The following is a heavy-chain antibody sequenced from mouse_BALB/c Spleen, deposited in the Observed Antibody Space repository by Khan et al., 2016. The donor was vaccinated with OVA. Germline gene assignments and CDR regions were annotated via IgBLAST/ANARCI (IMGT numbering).Heavy chain of an antibody. V-gene: IGHV3-2*02. CDR3: ARDYGSSYLFFDY. Sequence: EVQLQESGPGLVKPSQSLSLTCTVTGYSITSDYAWNWIRQFPGNKLEWMAYITYSGSTGYNPSLKGRISITRDTSKNQFFLQLNSVTTEDTATSYYARDYGSSYLFFDYWGQGTTLTVSS. CDR1: GYSITSDYA. D-gene: IGHD1-1*01. J-gene: IGHJ2*01. CDR2: ITYSGST.